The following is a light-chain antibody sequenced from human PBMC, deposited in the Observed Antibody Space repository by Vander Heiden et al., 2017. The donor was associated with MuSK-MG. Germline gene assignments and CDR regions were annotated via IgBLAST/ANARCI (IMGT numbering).Light chain of an antibody. CDR1: NN. CDR2: DAS. CDR3: QKDNSVPDT. J-gene: IGKJ4*01. Sequence: DIQMTQSPSSLSASVGDRVTISNNLAWYQQKPGKVPKVLIYDASTLQSGVPSRFSGSGSGTDFTLTISSLQPEDVASYYCQKDNSVPDTFGGGTKVEIK. V-gene: IGKV1-27*01.